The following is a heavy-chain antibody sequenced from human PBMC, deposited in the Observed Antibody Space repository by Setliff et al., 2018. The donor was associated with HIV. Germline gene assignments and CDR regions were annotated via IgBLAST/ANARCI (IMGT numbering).Heavy chain of an antibody. CDR2: INPSGGPR. Sequence: ASVKVSCKASGYTFTNYFVHWVRQAPGQGLEWMGMINPSGGPRSFGQKFQGRITVATATSTATSTGTVYMELSSLRSADTAVYYCAREAPDDHFDHGGQGTLVTVSS. CDR3: AREAPDDHFDH. J-gene: IGHJ4*02. CDR1: GYTFTNYF. V-gene: IGHV1-46*01. D-gene: IGHD1-1*01.